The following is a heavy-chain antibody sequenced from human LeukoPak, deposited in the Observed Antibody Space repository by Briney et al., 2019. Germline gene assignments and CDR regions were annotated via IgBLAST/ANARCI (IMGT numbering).Heavy chain of an antibody. CDR1: GFTFSNYG. CDR2: ISYDGSNK. CDR3: AKEKSSRYGSGSYYPDY. V-gene: IGHV3-30*18. D-gene: IGHD3-10*01. Sequence: GGSLRLSCAASGFTFSNYGMHWVRQAPGKGLEWVAVISYDGSNKYYAGSVKGRFTISRDNSKNTLYLQMNSLRAEDTAVYYCAKEKSSRYGSGSYYPDYWGQGTLVTVSS. J-gene: IGHJ4*02.